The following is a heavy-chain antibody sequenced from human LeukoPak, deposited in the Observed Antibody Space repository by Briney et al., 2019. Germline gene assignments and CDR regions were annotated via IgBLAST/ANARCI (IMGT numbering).Heavy chain of an antibody. D-gene: IGHD3-10*01. Sequence: SETLSLTCAVSGGSISSSNWWSWVRQSPGKGLEWIGEIYHSGTTNYNPSLKSRVTISVDKSKNQFSLRLSSVTAADTAVYHCARDHGSGSYYYYTTWTSGAKGPRSPSP. J-gene: IGHJ6*03. CDR1: GGSISSSNW. CDR3: ARDHGSGSYYYYTTWTS. CDR2: IYHSGTT. V-gene: IGHV4-4*02.